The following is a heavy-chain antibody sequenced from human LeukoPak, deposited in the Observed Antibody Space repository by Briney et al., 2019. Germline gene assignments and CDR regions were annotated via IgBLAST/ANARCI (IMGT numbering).Heavy chain of an antibody. CDR2: INHSGSS. Sequence: KSSETLSLTCAVYGGSFSGHYWSWIRQPPGKGLEWIGEINHSGSSNYNPSLKSRVTISLDTSKNQFSLKLRSVTAADTAVYYCTRGPLWVKERLFDPRGQGILVTVSS. V-gene: IGHV4-34*01. CDR1: GGSFSGHY. CDR3: TRGPLWVKERLFDP. J-gene: IGHJ5*02. D-gene: IGHD3-16*01.